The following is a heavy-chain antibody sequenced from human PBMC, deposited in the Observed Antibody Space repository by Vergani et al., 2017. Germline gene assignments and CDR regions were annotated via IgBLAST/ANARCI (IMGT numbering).Heavy chain of an antibody. CDR2: ISSSGSSI. V-gene: IGHV3-48*03. CDR3: AGDTLLIPYYYYGMDV. J-gene: IGHJ6*02. CDR1: GFTFSSYE. D-gene: IGHD3-9*01. Sequence: EVQLVESGGGLVPPGGSLRLSCAASGFTFSSYEMNWVRQAPGKGLEWVSYISSSGSSIYYADSVKGRFTISRDNAKNSLYLQMNSLRAEDTAVYYCAGDTLLIPYYYYGMDVWGQGTTVTVSS.